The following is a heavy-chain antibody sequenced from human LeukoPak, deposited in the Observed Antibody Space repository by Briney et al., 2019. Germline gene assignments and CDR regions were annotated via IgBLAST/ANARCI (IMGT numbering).Heavy chain of an antibody. CDR3: AAHSGSYSDYYYYGMDV. D-gene: IGHD1-26*01. CDR1: GFTFSSYR. Sequence: GGSLRLSCAASGFTFSSYRMSWVRQAPGKGLEWVANIKQDGSEKYYVDSVKGRFTISRDNAKNSLYLQMNSLRAEDTAVYYCAAHSGSYSDYYYYGMDVWGQGTTVTVSS. V-gene: IGHV3-7*01. CDR2: IKQDGSEK. J-gene: IGHJ6*02.